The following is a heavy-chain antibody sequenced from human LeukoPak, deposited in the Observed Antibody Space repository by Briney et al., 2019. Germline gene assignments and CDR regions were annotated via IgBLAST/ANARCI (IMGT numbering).Heavy chain of an antibody. CDR2: LSNTGGAS. D-gene: IGHD1-14*01. CDR1: GFTFTSFA. Sequence: GGSLRLSCAASGFTFTSFALSWVRQAPGKGLEWVSTLSNTGGASYYADSVKGRFTISRDNSKNTLYLQMNSLRAEDTAVYYCARQWETTGVYYFDYWGQGALVTVSS. J-gene: IGHJ4*02. V-gene: IGHV3-23*01. CDR3: ARQWETTGVYYFDY.